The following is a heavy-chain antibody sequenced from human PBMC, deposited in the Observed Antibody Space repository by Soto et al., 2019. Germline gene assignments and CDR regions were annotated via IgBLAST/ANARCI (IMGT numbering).Heavy chain of an antibody. Sequence: PAETLCLTCTFTGDSIRSRSYYWGWIRQPRGKGLEWIGSIYYSGSTYNSPSLRSRVSMSIDTSKDQFSLNLKSVTAADTALYFCARQRTSVVTQAYFDVWGPGSMVTVSS. CDR3: ARQRTSVVTQAYFDV. CDR1: GDSIRSRSYY. CDR2: IYYSGST. V-gene: IGHV4-39*01. D-gene: IGHD2-21*02. J-gene: IGHJ4*02.